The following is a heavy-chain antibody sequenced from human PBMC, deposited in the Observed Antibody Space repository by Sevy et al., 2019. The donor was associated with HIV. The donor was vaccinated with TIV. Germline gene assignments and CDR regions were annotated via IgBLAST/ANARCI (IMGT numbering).Heavy chain of an antibody. V-gene: IGHV1-2*02. J-gene: IGHJ4*02. CDR3: ARSVYGSGTYLNDY. Sequence: ASVKVSCKASGYYFTGYYVHWVRQAHGQGLEWMGWINPNGGGTNIGQKFHGRVTMSRDTSITTAYMELTRLRSNDTGVYFCARSVYGSGTYLNDYWGQGTLVTVSS. CDR2: INPNGGGT. CDR1: GYYFTGYY. D-gene: IGHD3-10*01.